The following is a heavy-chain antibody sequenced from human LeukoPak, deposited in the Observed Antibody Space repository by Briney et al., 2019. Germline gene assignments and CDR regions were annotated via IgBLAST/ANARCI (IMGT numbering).Heavy chain of an antibody. CDR1: GFTFSSFE. CDR3: ARKVLSGSRYFDY. Sequence: GGSLRLSCAASGFTFSSFEMNWVRQAPGKGLEWVSYITSSASTIYYAESVKGRFTISRDNAKNSLFLQMNSLRAEDTAVYYCARKVLSGSRYFDYWGQGALATVSS. V-gene: IGHV3-48*03. D-gene: IGHD1-26*01. J-gene: IGHJ4*02. CDR2: ITSSASTI.